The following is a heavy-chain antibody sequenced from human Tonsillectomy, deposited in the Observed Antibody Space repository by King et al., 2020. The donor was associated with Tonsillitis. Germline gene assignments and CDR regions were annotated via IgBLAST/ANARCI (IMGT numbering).Heavy chain of an antibody. CDR2: IKQDGSEK. CDR3: ARGRYYYDRSGYLDS. Sequence: VQLVESGGGLVQPGGSLRLSCAASGFTFSSYWMSWVRQAPGKGLEWVANIKQDGSEKYYVDSVKGRFTISRDNAKNSLYLQMNSLRAEDTGVYYCARGRYYYDRSGYLDSWGQGTLVTVSS. J-gene: IGHJ5*01. CDR1: GFTFSSYW. D-gene: IGHD3-22*01. V-gene: IGHV3-7*03.